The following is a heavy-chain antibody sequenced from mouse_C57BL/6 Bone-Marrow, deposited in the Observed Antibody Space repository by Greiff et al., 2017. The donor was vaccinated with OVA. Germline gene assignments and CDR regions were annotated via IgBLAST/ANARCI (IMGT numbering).Heavy chain of an antibody. CDR1: GFSFNTYA. J-gene: IGHJ4*01. CDR3: VRQPMDY. CDR2: IRSKSNNYAT. V-gene: IGHV10-1*01. Sequence: DVMLVESGGGLVQPKGSLKLSCAASGFSFNTYAMNWVRQAPGKGLEWVARIRSKSNNYATYYADSVKDRFTISRDDSESMLYLQMNNLKTEDTAMNYSVRQPMDYWGQGTSVTVSS.